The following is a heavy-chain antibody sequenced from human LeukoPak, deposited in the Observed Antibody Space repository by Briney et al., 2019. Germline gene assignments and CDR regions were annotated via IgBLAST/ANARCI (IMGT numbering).Heavy chain of an antibody. V-gene: IGHV4-38-2*02. CDR3: ARDIRYFDWLSPYYFDY. Sequence: SQTLSLTCTVSGGSISSYYWGWIRQPPGKGLEWVGSSYHSGSTYYNPSLKRRVTISVDTSKNQFSLKLSSVTAADTAVYYCARDIRYFDWLSPYYFDYWGQGTLVTVSS. CDR2: SYHSGST. D-gene: IGHD3-9*01. J-gene: IGHJ4*02. CDR1: GGSISSYY.